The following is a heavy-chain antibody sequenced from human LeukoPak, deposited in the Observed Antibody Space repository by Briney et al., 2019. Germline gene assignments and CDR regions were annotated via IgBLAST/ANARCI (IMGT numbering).Heavy chain of an antibody. D-gene: IGHD6-19*01. CDR2: INPNSGGT. Sequence: ASVKVSCKASGYTFTGYYMHWVRQAPGQGLEWMGWINPNSGGTNYAQKFQGRVTMTRDTSISTAYMELSRLRSDDTAVYYCARGRIAVAGTNDYWGQGTLVTVSS. J-gene: IGHJ4*02. CDR3: ARGRIAVAGTNDY. V-gene: IGHV1-2*02. CDR1: GYTFTGYY.